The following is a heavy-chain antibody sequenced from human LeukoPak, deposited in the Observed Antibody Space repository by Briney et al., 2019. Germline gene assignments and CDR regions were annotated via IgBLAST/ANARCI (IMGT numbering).Heavy chain of an antibody. J-gene: IGHJ4*02. D-gene: IGHD3-22*01. CDR1: GFTFDDYA. CDR3: AKGGYYYDSSGYYY. V-gene: IGHV3-9*01. CDR2: ISWNSGSI. Sequence: GGSLRLSCAASGFTFDDYAMHWVRQAPGKGPEWVSGISWNSGSIGYADSVKGRFTISRDNAKNSLYLQMNSLRAEDTALYYCAKGGYYYDSSGYYYWGQGTLVTVSS.